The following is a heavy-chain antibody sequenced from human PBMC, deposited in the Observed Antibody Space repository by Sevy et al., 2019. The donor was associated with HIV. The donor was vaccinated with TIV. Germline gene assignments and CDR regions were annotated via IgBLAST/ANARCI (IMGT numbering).Heavy chain of an antibody. CDR3: VKDPDYDSWRGDYGLDV. CDR1: GFSFSNHA. J-gene: IGHJ6*02. CDR2: ISSDGFST. Sequence: GGSLRLSCSASGFSFSNHAMNWVRQAPGKGLEYVSAISSDGFSTFYAESVKGRFTISRDNSKSTLYLQMTSLRAEDTAVYYCVKDPDYDSWRGDYGLDVWGHWTTVTVSS. D-gene: IGHD3-3*01. V-gene: IGHV3-64D*06.